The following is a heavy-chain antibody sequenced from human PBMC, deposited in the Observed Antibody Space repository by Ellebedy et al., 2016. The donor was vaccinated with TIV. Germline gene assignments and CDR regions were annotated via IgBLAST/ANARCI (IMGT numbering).Heavy chain of an antibody. D-gene: IGHD2-21*01. V-gene: IGHV3-30*18. CDR2: IANDGRNK. Sequence: GEFLKISXAASGFLFNQYGMHWVRQAPGKGLEWVAVIANDGRNKYYGDSVKGRFTISRDNSKNTLYLQMSSLKVEDTAVYYCANMAWGNEDYSVDSWGQGTLVTVSS. J-gene: IGHJ5*01. CDR3: ANMAWGNEDYSVDS. CDR1: GFLFNQYG.